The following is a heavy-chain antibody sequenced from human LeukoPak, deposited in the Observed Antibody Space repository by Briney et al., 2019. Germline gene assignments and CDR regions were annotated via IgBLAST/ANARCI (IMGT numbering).Heavy chain of an antibody. Sequence: GGSLRLSCAASGFTFSSYSMNWVRQAPGKGLEWVSSISSSSSYIYYADSVKGRFTISRDNAKNSLYLKMNSLRAEDTAVYYCERGPRTYDFWSGYYNYWGQGTLVTVSS. J-gene: IGHJ4*02. CDR1: GFTFSSYS. V-gene: IGHV3-21*01. D-gene: IGHD3-3*01. CDR2: ISSSSSYI. CDR3: ERGPRTYDFWSGYYNY.